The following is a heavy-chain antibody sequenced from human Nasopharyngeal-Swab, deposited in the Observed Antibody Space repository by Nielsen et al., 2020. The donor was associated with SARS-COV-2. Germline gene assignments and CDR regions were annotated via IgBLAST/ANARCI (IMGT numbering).Heavy chain of an antibody. CDR1: GGSFSGYY. Sequence: SETLSLTCAVYGGSFSGYYRSWIRQPPGKGLEWIGEINHSGSTNYNPSLKSRVTISVDTSKNQFSLKLSSVTAADTAVYYCARGRWVVLMVYARYYFDYWGQGTLVTVSS. CDR3: ARGRWVVLMVYARYYFDY. CDR2: INHSGST. D-gene: IGHD2-8*01. V-gene: IGHV4-34*01. J-gene: IGHJ4*02.